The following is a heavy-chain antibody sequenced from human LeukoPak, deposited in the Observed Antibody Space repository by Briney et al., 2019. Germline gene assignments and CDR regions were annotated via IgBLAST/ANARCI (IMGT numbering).Heavy chain of an antibody. J-gene: IGHJ4*02. CDR2: IWPGDSDT. CDR1: GYSFTNYW. V-gene: IGHV5-51*01. D-gene: IGHD2-15*01. Sequence: GESLKISCKGSGYSFTNYWIGWVRQMPGKGLEWMGIIWPGDSDTRYSPSIQGQVTMSADKSISTAYLQWSSLRASDTAMYYCARRRKVDCSDGTCYSGEFDYWGQGTLVTVSS. CDR3: ARRRKVDCSDGTCYSGEFDY.